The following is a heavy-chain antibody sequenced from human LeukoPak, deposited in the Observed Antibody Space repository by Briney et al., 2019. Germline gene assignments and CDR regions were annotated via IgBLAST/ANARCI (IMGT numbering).Heavy chain of an antibody. CDR2: ISWNSGSI. J-gene: IGHJ4*02. CDR1: GFTFDDYA. D-gene: IGHD2-21*01. V-gene: IGHV3-9*01. CDR3: GGGHMVMKF. Sequence: GGSLRLSCAASGFTFDDYAMHWVRQAPGKGLEWVSGISWNSGSIGYADSVKGRFTISRDNAKNSLYLQMDSLRAEDTGVYYCGGGHMVMKFWGQGTLVTVSS.